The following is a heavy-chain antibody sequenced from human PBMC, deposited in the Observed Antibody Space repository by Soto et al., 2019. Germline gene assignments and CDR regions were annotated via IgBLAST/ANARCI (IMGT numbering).Heavy chain of an antibody. V-gene: IGHV1-18*04. CDR2: ISAYNGNT. D-gene: IGHD2-2*01. J-gene: IGHJ5*02. Sequence: ASVKVSCKASGYTFTSYGISWVRQAPGQGLEWMGWISAYNGNTNYAQKLQGRVTMTTDTSTSTAYMELRSLRSDDTAVYYCARCSIVVVSAALPQFDPWGQGTLVPVSS. CDR3: ARCSIVVVSAALPQFDP. CDR1: GYTFTSYG.